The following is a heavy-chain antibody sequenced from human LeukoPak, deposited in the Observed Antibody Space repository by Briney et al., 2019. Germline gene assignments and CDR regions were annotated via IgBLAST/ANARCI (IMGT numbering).Heavy chain of an antibody. J-gene: IGHJ4*02. CDR3: ARARPSMWIDY. V-gene: IGHV4-38-2*02. CDR1: GYSISSGYY. CDR2: IYYNGAT. D-gene: IGHD5-12*01. Sequence: SETLSLTCTVSGYSISSGYYWGWIRQPPGKGLEWIGTIYYNGATYYNLSLTSRVTISVDTSKNQFSLNLTSVTAADTAVYYCARARPSMWIDYWGQGTLVTVSS.